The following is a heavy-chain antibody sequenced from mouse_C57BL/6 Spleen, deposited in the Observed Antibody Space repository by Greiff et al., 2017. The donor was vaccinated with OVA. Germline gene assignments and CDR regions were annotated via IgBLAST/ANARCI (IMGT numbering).Heavy chain of an antibody. J-gene: IGHJ3*01. CDR2: INSDGGST. Sequence: DVQLVESGGGLVQPGASLKLSCESNEYEFPSHDMSWVRKTPEKRLELVAAINSDGGSTYYPDTMERRFIISRDNTKKTLYLQMSSLRSEDTALYYGARHDYDVGWFAYWGQGTLVTVSA. D-gene: IGHD2-4*01. CDR3: ARHDYDVGWFAY. V-gene: IGHV5-2*01. CDR1: EYEFPSHD.